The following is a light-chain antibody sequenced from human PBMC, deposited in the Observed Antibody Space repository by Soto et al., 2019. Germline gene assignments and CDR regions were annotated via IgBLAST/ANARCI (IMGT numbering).Light chain of an antibody. CDR3: QQYGTSRGT. J-gene: IGKJ2*01. CDR2: GAS. Sequence: IVLTQSPDTLSLSPGEGATLSCRASLSVGSNFLDWYQQKPGQAPRLLIYGASKRASGIPDRFSGSGSGTDFTLTISRLEPEDYAVFYCQQYGTSRGTFGQGTKLEIK. CDR1: LSVGSNF. V-gene: IGKV3-20*01.